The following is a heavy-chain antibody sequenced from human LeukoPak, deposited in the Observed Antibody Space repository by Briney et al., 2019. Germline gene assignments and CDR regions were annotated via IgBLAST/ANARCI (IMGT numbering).Heavy chain of an antibody. Sequence: ASVKVSCKASGYTFTSYAMNWVRQAPGQGLEWMGWINTNTGNPTYAQGFTGRFVFSLDTSVSTAYLQISSLKAEDTAVYYCAREGYTSGWYRFDPWGQGTLVTVSS. CDR2: INTNTGNP. J-gene: IGHJ5*02. CDR1: GYTFTSYA. D-gene: IGHD6-19*01. CDR3: AREGYTSGWYRFDP. V-gene: IGHV7-4-1*02.